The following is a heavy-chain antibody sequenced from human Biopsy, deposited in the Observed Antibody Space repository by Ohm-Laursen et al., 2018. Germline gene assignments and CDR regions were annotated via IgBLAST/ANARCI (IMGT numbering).Heavy chain of an antibody. J-gene: IGHJ4*02. CDR1: GFHFSDYS. V-gene: IGHV3-11*01. Sequence: SLRLSCTASGFHFSDYSISWIRQAPGKELEWISYIASSGGTTYYVDSVKGRFTISRDNAEKSLYLQMNSLRAEDTAVYYCARDTPETYDYDNDDNSASPRRYIDYWGRGTLVTVSS. CDR3: ARDTPETYDYDNDDNSASPRRYIDY. CDR2: IASSGGTT. D-gene: IGHD3-22*01.